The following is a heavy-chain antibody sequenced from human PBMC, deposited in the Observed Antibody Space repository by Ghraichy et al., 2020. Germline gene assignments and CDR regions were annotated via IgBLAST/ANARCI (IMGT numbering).Heavy chain of an antibody. CDR2: IYTSGST. Sequence: SETLSLTCTVSGGSISSYYWSWIRQPAGKGLEWIGRIYTSGSTNYNPSLKSRVTMSVDTSKNQFSLKLSSVTAADTAVYYCARDTEDCSGGSCFRRIYNWFDPWSQGTLVTVSS. J-gene: IGHJ5*02. CDR3: ARDTEDCSGGSCFRRIYNWFDP. D-gene: IGHD2-15*01. V-gene: IGHV4-4*07. CDR1: GGSISSYY.